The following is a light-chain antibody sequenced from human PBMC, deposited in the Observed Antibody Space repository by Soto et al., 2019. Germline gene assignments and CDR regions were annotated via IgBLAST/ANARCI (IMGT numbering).Light chain of an antibody. CDR2: GNS. J-gene: IGLJ2*01. CDR1: SSNIGAGYD. Sequence: QSVLTQPPSVSWAPGQRVTISCTGSSSNIGAGYDVHWYQQLPGTAPKLLIYGNSNRPSGVPDRFSGSKSGTSASLAITGLQAEDEADYYCQSYDSSLSGRGGVFGGGTKVTVL. V-gene: IGLV1-40*01. CDR3: QSYDSSLSGRGGV.